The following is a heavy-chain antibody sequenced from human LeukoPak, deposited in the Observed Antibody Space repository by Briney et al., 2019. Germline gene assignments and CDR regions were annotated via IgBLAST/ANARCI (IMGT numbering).Heavy chain of an antibody. D-gene: IGHD6-19*01. V-gene: IGHV3-7*01. CDR3: VRAHIAVAGRGAFDI. CDR2: IKQDGSEK. CDR1: GFTFSNYW. Sequence: PGGSLRLSCAASGFTFSNYWMSWVRQAPGKGLEWVANIKQDGSEKYYVDSVKGRFTISRDNAKNSLYLQMNSLRAEDTAVYYCVRAHIAVAGRGAFDIWGQGTMVTVSS. J-gene: IGHJ3*02.